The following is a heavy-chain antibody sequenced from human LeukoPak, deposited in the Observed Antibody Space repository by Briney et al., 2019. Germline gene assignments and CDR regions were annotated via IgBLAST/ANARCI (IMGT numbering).Heavy chain of an antibody. CDR1: GGSISSSSNY. Sequence: PSETLSLTCTVSGGSISSSSNYWGWIRQPPGKGLEWIGSIYYSGSTYYNPSLKSRVTISVDTSKNQFSLKLSSVTAADTAVYYCASYVWYFDYWGQGTLVTVSS. J-gene: IGHJ4*02. CDR3: ASYVWYFDY. V-gene: IGHV4-39*07. CDR2: IYYSGST. D-gene: IGHD3-10*02.